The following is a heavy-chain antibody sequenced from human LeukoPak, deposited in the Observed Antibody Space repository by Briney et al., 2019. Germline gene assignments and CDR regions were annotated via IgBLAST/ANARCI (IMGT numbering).Heavy chain of an antibody. CDR1: GFTFSSAW. D-gene: IGHD6-19*01. V-gene: IGHV3-7*01. CDR3: AREGIAVAGTNYYYYMDV. Sequence: GGSLRLSCAASGFTFSSAWMSWVRQAPGKGLEWVANIKEDGSEKNYVDSLKGRFTISRDNAKNSLYLQMNSLRAEDTAVYYCAREGIAVAGTNYYYYMDVWGKGTTVTVSS. J-gene: IGHJ6*03. CDR2: IKEDGSEK.